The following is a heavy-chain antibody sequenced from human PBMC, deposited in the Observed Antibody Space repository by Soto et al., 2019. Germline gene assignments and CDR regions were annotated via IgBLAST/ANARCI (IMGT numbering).Heavy chain of an antibody. Sequence: GGSLRLSCAASGITFSNYAMSWVRQAPGKGLEWVSVISGGGYSTDYIDSVKGRFTISRDNSKNTVYLQMNSLRAEDTAVYYCAKILSTVTTYYYGMDVWGQGTTVTVSS. CDR3: AKILSTVTTYYYGMDV. V-gene: IGHV3-23*01. CDR1: GITFSNYA. D-gene: IGHD4-17*01. CDR2: ISGGGYST. J-gene: IGHJ6*02.